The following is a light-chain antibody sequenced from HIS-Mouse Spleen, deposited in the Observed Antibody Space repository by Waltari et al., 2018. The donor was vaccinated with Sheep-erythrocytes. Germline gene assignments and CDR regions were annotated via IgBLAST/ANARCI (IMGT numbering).Light chain of an antibody. CDR3: LSADSSGTYYV. J-gene: IGLJ1*01. Sequence: SYELTQPPSVSVSLGQMARITCSGDALPKKYAYWYQQKPGQFPVLVIDKDSERPSGIPERFSGSSSGTIVTLTISGVQAEDEADYYCLSADSSGTYYVFGTGTKVTVL. CDR1: ALPKKY. V-gene: IGLV3-16*01. CDR2: KDS.